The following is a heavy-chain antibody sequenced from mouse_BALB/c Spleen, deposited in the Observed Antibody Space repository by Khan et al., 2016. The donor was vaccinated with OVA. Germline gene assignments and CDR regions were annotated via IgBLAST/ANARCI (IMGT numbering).Heavy chain of an antibody. CDR3: ARPAYDGYYDY. D-gene: IGHD2-3*01. J-gene: IGHJ2*01. CDR2: ISTYSGNT. V-gene: IGHV1S137*01. CDR1: GYTFTDYA. Sequence: VQLQESGPELVRPGVSVKISCKGSGYTFTDYAMYWVKQSHAKSLEWIGLISTYSGNTNYNQKFKGKATMTVDKSSSTAYMELARLTSEDSAIYSCARPAYDGYYDYWGQGTTLTVS.